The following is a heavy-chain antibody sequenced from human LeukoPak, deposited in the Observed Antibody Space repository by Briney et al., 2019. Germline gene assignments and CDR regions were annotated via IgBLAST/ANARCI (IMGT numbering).Heavy chain of an antibody. D-gene: IGHD4-11*01. J-gene: IGHJ4*02. V-gene: IGHV4-39*01. CDR1: GDSITSSSYY. Sequence: SETLSLTCSVSGDSITSSSYYWAWIRRPPERGLEWIGSVYYTGGTNYSPSLKSRVTMSADTSKNQFSLMLSSVTAADTAVYYCARHGGTRITLIEVYYFDSWGQGTLVTVSS. CDR2: VYYTGGT. CDR3: ARHGGTRITLIEVYYFDS.